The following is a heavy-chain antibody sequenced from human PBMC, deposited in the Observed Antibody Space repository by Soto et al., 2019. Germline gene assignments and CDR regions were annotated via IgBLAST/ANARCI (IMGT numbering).Heavy chain of an antibody. CDR2: ISGSGGST. J-gene: IGHJ6*02. D-gene: IGHD2-21*01. Sequence: PGGSLRLSCAASGFTFSSYAMSWVRQAPGKGLEWVSAISGSGGSTYYADSVKGRFTISRDNSKNTLYLQWSSLKASDTAMYYCARRHILPSYYYYGMDVWGQGTTVTVSS. V-gene: IGHV3-23*01. CDR1: GFTFSSYA. CDR3: ARRHILPSYYYYGMDV.